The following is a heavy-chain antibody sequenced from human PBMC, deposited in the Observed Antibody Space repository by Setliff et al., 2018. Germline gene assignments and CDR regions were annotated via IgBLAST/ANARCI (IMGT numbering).Heavy chain of an antibody. V-gene: IGHV3-15*01. CDR1: GFTFTSYW. Sequence: GGSLRLSCAASGFTFTSYWMHWVRQAPGKGLVWVGRIKSKTDGGTTDYAAPVKGRFTISRDDSKNTLYLQMNSLKTEDTAVYYCTTAPLAAASTCWGQGTLVTVS. CDR2: IKSKTDGGTT. CDR3: TTAPLAAASTC. J-gene: IGHJ4*02. D-gene: IGHD6-13*01.